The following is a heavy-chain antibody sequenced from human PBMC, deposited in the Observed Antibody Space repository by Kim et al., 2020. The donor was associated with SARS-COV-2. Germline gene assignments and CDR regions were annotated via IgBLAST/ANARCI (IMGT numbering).Heavy chain of an antibody. Sequence: ASVKVSCKASGYMFSNNAMHWVRQAPGQRLEWMGWINPGKGDTNESPKFQDRVTISRDTSASTVYMELSSLRSEDTAVYYCARDGRGASSAGFDYWGQGTLLTVSS. CDR1: GYMFSNNA. D-gene: IGHD3-22*01. V-gene: IGHV1-3*01. CDR2: INPGKGDT. J-gene: IGHJ4*02. CDR3: ARDGRGASSAGFDY.